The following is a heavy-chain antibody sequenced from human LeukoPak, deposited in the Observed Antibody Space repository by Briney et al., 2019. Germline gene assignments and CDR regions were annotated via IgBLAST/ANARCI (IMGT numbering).Heavy chain of an antibody. D-gene: IGHD4-11*01. Sequence: PSETLSLTCAVYGGSFSGYYWSWIRQPPGKGLEWIGEINHSGSTNYNPSLKSRVTISVDTSKNQFSLKLSSVTAADTAVYYCARSYSNYAYYYMDVWGKGTTVTVSS. J-gene: IGHJ6*03. CDR1: GGSFSGYY. CDR3: ARSYSNYAYYYMDV. CDR2: INHSGST. V-gene: IGHV4-34*01.